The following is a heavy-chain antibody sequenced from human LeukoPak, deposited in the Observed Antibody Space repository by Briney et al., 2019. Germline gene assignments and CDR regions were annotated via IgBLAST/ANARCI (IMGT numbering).Heavy chain of an antibody. V-gene: IGHV1-2*06. Sequence: AASVKVSCKASGYTFICYYMHWVRQAPGQGLEWMGRINPNSGGTNYAQKFQGRVTMTRDTSISTAYMELSRLRSDDTAVYYCARGDFWSGYYPNYYYYGMDVWRQGTTVTVS. J-gene: IGHJ6*02. CDR2: INPNSGGT. CDR3: ARGDFWSGYYPNYYYYGMDV. CDR1: GYTFICYY. D-gene: IGHD3-3*01.